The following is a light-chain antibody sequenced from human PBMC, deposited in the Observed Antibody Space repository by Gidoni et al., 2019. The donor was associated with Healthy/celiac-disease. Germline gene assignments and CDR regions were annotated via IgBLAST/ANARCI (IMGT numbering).Light chain of an antibody. V-gene: IGKV1-5*01. CDR1: QSISSW. J-gene: IGKJ2*01. CDR3: QQYKSYLYT. Sequence: DIHMTQSPSTLSASVGDRVTITCRASQSISSWLAWYQQKPGKAPKLLIYYASSLESGVPSRFSCSNSGTEFTLTISSLQPDDFATYYCQQYKSYLYTFGQGTKLEIK. CDR2: YAS.